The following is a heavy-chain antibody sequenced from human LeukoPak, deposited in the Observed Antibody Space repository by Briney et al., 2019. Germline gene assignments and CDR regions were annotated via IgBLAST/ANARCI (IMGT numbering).Heavy chain of an antibody. D-gene: IGHD4-23*01. CDR3: AKGGTTVVDY. J-gene: IGHJ4*02. CDR1: GLTISNYW. CDR2: INSDGSGT. V-gene: IGHV3-74*01. Sequence: GGSLRLSCAASGLTISNYWMHWVRQAPGKGLLWVARINSDGSGTTYADSVKGRVTISGDNAKNTLYLQMNSLRDEDTAVYYCAKGGTTVVDYWGQGTLVTVSS.